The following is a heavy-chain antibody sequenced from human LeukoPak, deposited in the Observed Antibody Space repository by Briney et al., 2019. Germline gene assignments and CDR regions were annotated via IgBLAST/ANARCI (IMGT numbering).Heavy chain of an antibody. CDR2: IRYDGSNK. J-gene: IGHJ4*02. V-gene: IGHV3-30*02. D-gene: IGHD1-1*01. CDR3: AKGLERESRLDS. CDR1: GFTFGSYG. Sequence: GGSLRLSCAASGFTFGSYGMHWVRQAPGKGLEWVAFIRYDGSNKYYADSVKGRFTISRDNSKNTLYLQMNSLRAEDTALYYCAKGLERESRLDSWGQGTLVTVSS.